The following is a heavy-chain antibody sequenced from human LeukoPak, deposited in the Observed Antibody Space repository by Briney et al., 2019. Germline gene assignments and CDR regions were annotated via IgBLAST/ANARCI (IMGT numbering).Heavy chain of an antibody. CDR2: INHSGST. D-gene: IGHD3-10*01. J-gene: IGHJ4*02. CDR3: ARGPRYYYGSGSYYNVHPFDY. CDR1: GGSISSYY. Sequence: SETLSLTCTVSGGSISSYYWSWIRQPPGKGLEWIGEINHSGSTNYNPSLKSRVTISVDTSKNQFSLKLSSVTAADTAVYYCARGPRYYYGSGSYYNVHPFDYWGQGTLVTVSS. V-gene: IGHV4-34*01.